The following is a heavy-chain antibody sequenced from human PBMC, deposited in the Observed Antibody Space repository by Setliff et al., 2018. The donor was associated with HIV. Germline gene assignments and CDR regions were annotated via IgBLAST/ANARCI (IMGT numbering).Heavy chain of an antibody. CDR3: ASGEYSYGYRFDY. D-gene: IGHD5-18*01. CDR1: GGSIGSYY. V-gene: IGHV4-59*01. Sequence: SETLSLTCTVSGGSIGSYYWSWIRQPPGKGLEWIGYIYYSGSTNYNPSLKSRVTISVDTSKNHFSLKLSSVTAADTAVYYCASGEYSYGYRFDYWGQGTLVTVSS. J-gene: IGHJ4*02. CDR2: IYYSGST.